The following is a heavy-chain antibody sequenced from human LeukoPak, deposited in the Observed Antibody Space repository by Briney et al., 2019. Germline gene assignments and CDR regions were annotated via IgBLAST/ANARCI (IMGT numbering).Heavy chain of an antibody. CDR1: GYTFTSYD. J-gene: IGHJ4*02. CDR3: ARDKGYYDRKSISFDY. Sequence: ASVKVSCKASGYTFTSYDINWVRQATGQGLEWMGWMNPNSGNTGYAQKFQGRVTMTRNTSISTAYMELSSLRSEDAAVYYCARDKGYYDRKSISFDYWGQGTLVTVSS. CDR2: MNPNSGNT. D-gene: IGHD3-22*01. V-gene: IGHV1-8*01.